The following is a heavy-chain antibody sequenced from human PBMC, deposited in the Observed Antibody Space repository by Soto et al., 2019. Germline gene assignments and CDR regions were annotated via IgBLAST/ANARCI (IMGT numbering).Heavy chain of an antibody. CDR3: ARDTGSGSYSEVRFDP. CDR1: GGSISSYY. V-gene: IGHV4-59*13. J-gene: IGHJ5*02. CDR2: IYYSGST. Sequence: SETLSLTCTVSGGSISSYYWSWIRQPPGKGLEWIGYIYYSGSTNYNPSLKSRVTISVDTSKNQFSLKLSSVTAADTAVYYCARDTGSGSYSEVRFDPWGQGTLVTVST. D-gene: IGHD3-10*01.